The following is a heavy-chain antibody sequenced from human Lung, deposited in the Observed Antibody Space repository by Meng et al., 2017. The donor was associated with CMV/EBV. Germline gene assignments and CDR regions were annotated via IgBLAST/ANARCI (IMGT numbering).Heavy chain of an antibody. J-gene: IGHJ4*02. CDR1: GFIVSTKY. D-gene: IGHD2-2*01. Sequence: QRGESGGGLVQPGGSLRISCEASGFIVSTKYMNWVRQAPGKGLEWVSVIYSGGSTYYTDSVKGRFTISRDNSKNTLYLQMNSLRTEDTAVYYCARGEVPAIIDYWGQGILVTVSS. V-gene: IGHV3-66*01. CDR2: IYSGGST. CDR3: ARGEVPAIIDY.